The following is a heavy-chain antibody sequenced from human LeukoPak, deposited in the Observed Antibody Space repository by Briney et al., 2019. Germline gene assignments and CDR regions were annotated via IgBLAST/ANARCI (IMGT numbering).Heavy chain of an antibody. J-gene: IGHJ4*02. V-gene: IGHV3-7*01. CDR3: ARGPTPSFYYGSGSYYSLDY. Sequence: GGSQRLSCAASGFTFSSYWMSWVRQAPGKGLEWVANIKQDGSEKYYVDSVKGRFTISRDNAKNSLYLQMNSLRAEDTAVYYCARGPTPSFYYGSGSYYSLDYWGQGTLVTVSS. D-gene: IGHD3-10*01. CDR2: IKQDGSEK. CDR1: GFTFSSYW.